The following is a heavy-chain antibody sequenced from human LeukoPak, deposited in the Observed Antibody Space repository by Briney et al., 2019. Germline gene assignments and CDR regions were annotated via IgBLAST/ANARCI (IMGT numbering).Heavy chain of an antibody. J-gene: IGHJ4*02. CDR1: GYTFSSYG. CDR3: ARDSSSSFDY. Sequence: ASVKVTCKASGYTFSSYGISWVRQAPGQGLEWMAWISDDSGTTNYAQWIQGRLTLTTDTSTNTAYMELRSLRADDTAIYYCARDSSSSFDYWGQGTLVTVSS. V-gene: IGHV1-18*01. CDR2: ISDDSGTT. D-gene: IGHD6-6*01.